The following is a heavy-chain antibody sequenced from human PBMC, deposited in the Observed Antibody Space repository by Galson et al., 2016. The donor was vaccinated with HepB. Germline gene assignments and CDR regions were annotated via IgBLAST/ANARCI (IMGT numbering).Heavy chain of an antibody. CDR2: IHHDGRT. D-gene: IGHD2-2*01. V-gene: IGHV4-4*02. CDR3: ARILQGCSSASCYLYP. Sequence: SETLSLTCAVSGASISSRNWWTWVRQPPGKGLEWIAEIHHDGRTSYNPSLRSRVPISMDKSKNQFSLNLNSMTAADTAVYYGARILQGCSSASCYLYPWGQGTQVTVSS. CDR1: GASISSRNW. J-gene: IGHJ5*02.